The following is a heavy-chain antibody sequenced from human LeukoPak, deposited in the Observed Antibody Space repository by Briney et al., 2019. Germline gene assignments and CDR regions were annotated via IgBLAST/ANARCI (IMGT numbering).Heavy chain of an antibody. CDR1: GFTLSSYE. J-gene: IGHJ4*02. Sequence: GGSLRLSCAASGFTLSSYEMNWVRQAPGKGLEWVSGINWNGGSTGYADSVKGRFTISRDNAKNSLYLQMNSLSAEDTALYYCAKDYRRFGEFRGCYFDYWGQGTLVTVSS. CDR2: INWNGGST. CDR3: AKDYRRFGEFRGCYFDY. D-gene: IGHD3-10*01. V-gene: IGHV3-20*04.